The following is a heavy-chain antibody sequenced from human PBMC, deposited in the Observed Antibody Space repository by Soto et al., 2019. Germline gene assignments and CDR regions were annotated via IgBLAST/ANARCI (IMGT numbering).Heavy chain of an antibody. V-gene: IGHV3-33*01. CDR2: IWFDGSIT. Sequence: QVQLVESGGGVVQPGRSLRLSCAASGFTFSSYGMHWVRQAPGEGLERVALIWFDGSITYYADSVKGRFTISRDNSKNTLYLQMNSLTAEDTAVYYCARGTGYFYYYMDVWGKGTTVTVSS. J-gene: IGHJ6*03. CDR3: ARGTGYFYYYMDV. D-gene: IGHD6-13*01. CDR1: GFTFSSYG.